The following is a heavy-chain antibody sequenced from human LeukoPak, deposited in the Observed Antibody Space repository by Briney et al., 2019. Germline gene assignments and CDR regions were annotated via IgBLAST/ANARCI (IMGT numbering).Heavy chain of an antibody. D-gene: IGHD6-13*01. CDR1: GYTFTSYD. V-gene: IGHV1-8*01. J-gene: IGHJ5*02. CDR3: ARAPLAAAYNNWFDP. CDR2: MNPNSGNT. Sequence: GASVKVSCKASGYTFTSYDINWVRQATGQGLEWMGWMNPNSGNTGYAQKFQGRVTMTRDMSTSTVYMELSSLRSEDTAVYYCARAPLAAAYNNWFDPWGQGTLVTVSS.